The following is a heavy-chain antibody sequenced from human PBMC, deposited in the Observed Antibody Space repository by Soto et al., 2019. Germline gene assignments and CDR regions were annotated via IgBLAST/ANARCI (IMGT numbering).Heavy chain of an antibody. CDR1: CGSFSSSNW. Sequence: PSEPLSLTCLGSCGSFSSSNWWRWVRQPPGKGLEWIGEIYHSGSTTYNPSLKSRATISVDKSENQFSLRLKSVTAADTAVYYCASVGSDYDNSGYYLPWGPGTLVTVSS. V-gene: IGHV4-4*02. D-gene: IGHD3-22*01. J-gene: IGHJ5*02. CDR2: IYHSGST. CDR3: ASVGSDYDNSGYYLP.